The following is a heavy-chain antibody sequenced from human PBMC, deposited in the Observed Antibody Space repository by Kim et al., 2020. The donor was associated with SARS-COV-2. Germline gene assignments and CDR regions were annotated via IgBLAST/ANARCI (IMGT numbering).Heavy chain of an antibody. CDR1: GDSISSSDYY. Sequence: SETLSLICSVSGDSISSSDYYWGWIRQPPGKRLEWVASIFHDGSTYYSPSLKSRLTTSVDTSTNQFSLRLTSVTAADTAVYYCTRHTISVPFDSWGQGTL. D-gene: IGHD6-19*01. V-gene: IGHV4-39*01. CDR3: TRHTISVPFDS. J-gene: IGHJ4*02. CDR2: IFHDGST.